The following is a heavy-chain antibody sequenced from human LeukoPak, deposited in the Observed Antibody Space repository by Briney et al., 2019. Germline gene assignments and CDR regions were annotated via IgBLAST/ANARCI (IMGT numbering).Heavy chain of an antibody. V-gene: IGHV6-1*01. D-gene: IGHD2/OR15-2a*01. J-gene: IGHJ4*02. Sequence: SQTLSLTCAISGDSLTRNTAAWNWISQSPSRGLEWLGRRYYRSKWINDYAVSVQSRITINPDSSKNQFSLQLNSVTPEDTAVYYCARGAMRSPFDYWGQGTLVTVSS. CDR1: GDSLTRNTAA. CDR2: RYYRSKWIN. CDR3: ARGAMRSPFDY.